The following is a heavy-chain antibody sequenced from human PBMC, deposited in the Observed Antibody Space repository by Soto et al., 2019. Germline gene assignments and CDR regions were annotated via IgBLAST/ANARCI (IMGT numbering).Heavy chain of an antibody. V-gene: IGHV3-7*03. CDR2: IKEDGSEK. CDR1: GFTVTNSR. CDR3: VRYFAMDV. J-gene: IGHJ6*02. Sequence: GGSLRLSCVASGFTVTNSRMTWVRQAPGKGLEWVASIKEDGSEKSYVDSVKGRFTISRDSAKNSLYLQMNGLRAEDTATYYCVRYFAMDVWGQGTTVTVSS.